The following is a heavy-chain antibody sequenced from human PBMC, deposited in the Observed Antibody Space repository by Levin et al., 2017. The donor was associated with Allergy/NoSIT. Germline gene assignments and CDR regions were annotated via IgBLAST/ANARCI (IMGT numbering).Heavy chain of an antibody. Sequence: GGSLRLSCAASGFTFSRYYMHWVRQAPGKGLVWVSRITLDVTDTYYADSVKGRFTTSRDNAENTLLIQMNSTSAEDTAIYYWSRGGCSSTSCLDYWGQGILVTVSS. V-gene: IGHV3-74*01. CDR2: ITLDVTDT. CDR1: GFTFSRYY. D-gene: IGHD2-2*01. CDR3: SRGGCSSTSCLDY. J-gene: IGHJ4*02.